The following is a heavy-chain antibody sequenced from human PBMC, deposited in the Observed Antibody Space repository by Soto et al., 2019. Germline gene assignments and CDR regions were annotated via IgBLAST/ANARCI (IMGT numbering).Heavy chain of an antibody. Sequence: GGSLRLSCAASGFTFDDYAMHWVRQAPGKGLEWVSGISWNSGSIGYADSVKGRFTISRDNAKNSLYLQMNSLRAEDTALYYCAKDIEDSSGYYFDYWGQGTLVTVSS. CDR1: GFTFDDYA. CDR3: AKDIEDSSGYYFDY. CDR2: ISWNSGSI. J-gene: IGHJ4*02. D-gene: IGHD3-22*01. V-gene: IGHV3-9*01.